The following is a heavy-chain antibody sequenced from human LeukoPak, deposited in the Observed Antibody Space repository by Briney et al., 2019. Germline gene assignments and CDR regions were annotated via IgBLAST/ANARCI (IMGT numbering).Heavy chain of an antibody. CDR1: GASISSYY. Sequence: SETLSLTCTVSGASISSYYWSWIRQPPGKGLEWIGYIYYSGSTNYNPSLKSRVTISVDTSKNQFSLKLSSVTAADTAVYYCARDYYYDSSGYSDAFDIWGQGTMVTVSS. J-gene: IGHJ3*02. CDR3: ARDYYYDSSGYSDAFDI. CDR2: IYYSGST. V-gene: IGHV4-59*01. D-gene: IGHD3-22*01.